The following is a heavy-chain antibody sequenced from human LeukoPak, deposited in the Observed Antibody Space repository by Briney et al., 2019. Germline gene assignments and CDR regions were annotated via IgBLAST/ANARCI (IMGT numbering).Heavy chain of an antibody. CDR3: ARQGDSSFYYYYMDV. CDR2: IYYSGST. V-gene: IGHV4-59*08. D-gene: IGHD3-22*01. Sequence: PSETLSLTCTVSGGSISSYYWTWIRQPPGKGLEWLGYIYYSGSTNYNPSLKSRVTISVDISKKQFSLKLSSVTAADTAVYYCARQGDSSFYYYYMDVWGKGTTVTVSS. CDR1: GGSISSYY. J-gene: IGHJ6*03.